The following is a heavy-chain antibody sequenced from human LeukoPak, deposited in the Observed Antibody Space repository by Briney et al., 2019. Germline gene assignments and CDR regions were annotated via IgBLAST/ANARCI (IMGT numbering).Heavy chain of an antibody. CDR2: IKQDGSEK. J-gene: IGHJ4*02. CDR3: ASRDGYRDY. V-gene: IGHV3-7*05. Sequence: PGGSLRLSCAASGFAFSTYWMSWVRQAPGKGLEWVANIKQDGSEKYYADSVKGRFTISRDNAKNSLYLQMNSLRAEDTAVYYCASRDGYRDYWGQGTLVTVSS. CDR1: GFAFSTYW. D-gene: IGHD5-24*01.